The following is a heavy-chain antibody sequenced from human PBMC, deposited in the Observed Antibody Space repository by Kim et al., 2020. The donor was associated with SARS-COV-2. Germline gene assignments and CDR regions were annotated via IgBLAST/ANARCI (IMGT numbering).Heavy chain of an antibody. V-gene: IGHV3-23*01. CDR3: AKVSYVNSGFLEF. Sequence: HYADSGECRLTSSRDNSKNTLYLQMNSLRAEETAVYYCAKVSYVNSGFLEFWGQGTKVTVSS. D-gene: IGHD3-22*01. J-gene: IGHJ4*02.